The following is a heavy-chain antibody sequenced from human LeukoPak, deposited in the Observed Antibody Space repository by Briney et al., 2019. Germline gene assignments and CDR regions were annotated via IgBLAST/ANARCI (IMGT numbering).Heavy chain of an antibody. CDR1: GYTFTSYA. CDR3: ARDVVWFGELLRGDFDY. J-gene: IGHJ4*02. CDR2: INTNTGNP. V-gene: IGHV7-4-1*02. Sequence: GASVTVSCKASGYTFTSYAMNWVRQAPGQGLEWMGWINTNTGNPTYAQGFTGRFVFSLDTSVSTAYLQISSLKAEDTAVYYCARDVVWFGELLRGDFDYWGQGTLVTVSS. D-gene: IGHD3-10*01.